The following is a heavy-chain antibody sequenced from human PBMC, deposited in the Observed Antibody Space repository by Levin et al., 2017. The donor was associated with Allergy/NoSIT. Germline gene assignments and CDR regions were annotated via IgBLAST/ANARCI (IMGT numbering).Heavy chain of an antibody. CDR1: GDSISSYH. D-gene: IGHD6-19*01. J-gene: IGHJ5*01. CDR2: LYYSGST. V-gene: IGHV4-59*01. Sequence: SETLSLTCTVSGDSISSYHWNWLRQPPGKELEWIGCLYYSGSTKYNPSLKSRVTISVDATKNQFSLKLSSVTAADTAVYYCARDQGSSGWYGWVDSWGQGTLVTVSS. CDR3: ARDQGSSGWYGWVDS.